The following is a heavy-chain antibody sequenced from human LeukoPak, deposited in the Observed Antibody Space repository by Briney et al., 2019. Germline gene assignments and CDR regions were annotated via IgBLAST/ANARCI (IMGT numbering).Heavy chain of an antibody. CDR2: ISYDGSNK. Sequence: PGRSLRLSCAASGFTFSSYGMHWVRQAPGKGLEWVAVISYDGSNKYYADSVKGRFTISRDNSKNTLYLQMNSLRAEDTAVYYCARESLRFLEWLLHYWGQGTLVTVSS. J-gene: IGHJ4*02. CDR3: ARESLRFLEWLLHY. CDR1: GFTFSSYG. V-gene: IGHV3-30*04. D-gene: IGHD3-3*01.